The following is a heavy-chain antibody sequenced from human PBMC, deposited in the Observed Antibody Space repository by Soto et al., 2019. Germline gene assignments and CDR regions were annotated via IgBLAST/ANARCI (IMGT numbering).Heavy chain of an antibody. Sequence: GGSLRLSCAASGFTFSNAWMSWVRQAPGKGLEWVGRIKSKTDGGTTDYAAPVKGRFTISRDDSKNTLYLQMNSLKTEDTAVYYCTTSREYTYYDFWSGYYNSGVDYWGQVPLVTVSS. CDR1: GFTFSNAW. J-gene: IGHJ4*02. CDR3: TTSREYTYYDFWSGYYNSGVDY. V-gene: IGHV3-15*01. CDR2: IKSKTDGGTT. D-gene: IGHD3-3*01.